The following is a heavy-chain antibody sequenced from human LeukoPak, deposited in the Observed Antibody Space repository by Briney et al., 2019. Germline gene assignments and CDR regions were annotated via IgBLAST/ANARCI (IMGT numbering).Heavy chain of an antibody. Sequence: GGSLRLFCAASGFTFSTYAMSWVRQAPGKGLEWVSAISGSGGSTYYADSVKGRFTISRDNSKNALYLQMNSLRAEDTSIYFCAKALEQETVIALDSWGQGTLVTVSS. J-gene: IGHJ4*02. V-gene: IGHV3-23*01. CDR2: ISGSGGST. D-gene: IGHD6-13*01. CDR3: AKALEQETVIALDS. CDR1: GFTFSTYA.